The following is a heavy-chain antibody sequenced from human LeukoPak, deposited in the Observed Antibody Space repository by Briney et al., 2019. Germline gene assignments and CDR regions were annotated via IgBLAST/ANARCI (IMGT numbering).Heavy chain of an antibody. Sequence: SETLSLTCTVSGGSISSSSYYWGWIRQPPGKGLEWIGSIYYSGSTYYNPSLKSRVTISVDTSKNQFSLKLSSVTAADTAVYYCARSRFYFDYWGQGTLVTVSS. CDR2: IYYSGST. CDR3: ARSRFYFDY. J-gene: IGHJ4*02. V-gene: IGHV4-39*01. CDR1: GGSISSSSYY.